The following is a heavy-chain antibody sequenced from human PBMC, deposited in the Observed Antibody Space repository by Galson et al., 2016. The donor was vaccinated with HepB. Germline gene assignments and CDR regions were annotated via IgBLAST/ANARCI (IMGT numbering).Heavy chain of an antibody. CDR2: ISGNSGDI. CDR1: GFTFSDYY. J-gene: IGHJ4*02. CDR3: ARSLLTVTSPFGY. V-gene: IGHV3-11*06. Sequence: SLRLSCAASGFTFSDYYMSWIRQAPGKGLEWISYISGNSGDIRYADSVKGRFTVSRDNAENSVYLQMNSLRVDDTAVYYCARSLLTVTSPFGYWGQGTLVTVPS. D-gene: IGHD4-17*01.